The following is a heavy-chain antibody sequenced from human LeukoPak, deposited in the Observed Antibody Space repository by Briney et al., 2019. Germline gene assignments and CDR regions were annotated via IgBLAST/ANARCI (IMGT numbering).Heavy chain of an antibody. CDR3: ARGQDIVAPRRPFDY. CDR2: INPGGGST. V-gene: IGHV1-46*01. D-gene: IGHD5-12*01. CDR1: GYTFTNYY. Sequence: ASVKVSCKASGYTFTNYYMHWVRQAPGQGLEWMGIINPGGGSTSYAQNFQGRVTMTRDTSTSTVYMELSSLRSEDTAVYYCARGQDIVAPRRPFDYWGQGTLVTVSS. J-gene: IGHJ4*02.